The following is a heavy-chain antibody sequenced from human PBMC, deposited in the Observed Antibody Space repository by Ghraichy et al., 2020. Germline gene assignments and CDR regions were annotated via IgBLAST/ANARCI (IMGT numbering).Heavy chain of an antibody. CDR2: IVVGSGNT. V-gene: IGHV1-58*02. CDR3: AADPTPPYYYDTWTS. Sequence: SVKVSCKASGFTFTSSAMQWVRQARGQRLEWIGWIVVGSGNTNYAQKFQERVTITRDMSTSTAYMELSSLRSEDTAVYYCAADPTPPYYYDTWTSWGQGTLVTVSS. J-gene: IGHJ4*02. D-gene: IGHD3-22*01. CDR1: GFTFTSSA.